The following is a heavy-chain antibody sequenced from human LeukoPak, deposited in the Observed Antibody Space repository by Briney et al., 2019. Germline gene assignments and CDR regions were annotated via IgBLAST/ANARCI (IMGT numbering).Heavy chain of an antibody. D-gene: IGHD3-22*01. V-gene: IGHV3-64D*06. CDR3: VKDGTAAYYYDSRVAFDI. Sequence: GGSLRLSCSASGFTFSSYAMHWVRQAPGKGLEYVSAISSNGGSTYYADSVKGRFTISRDNSKNTLYLQMSSPRAEDTAVYYCVKDGTAAYYYDSRVAFDIWGQGTMVTVSS. J-gene: IGHJ3*02. CDR2: ISSNGGST. CDR1: GFTFSSYA.